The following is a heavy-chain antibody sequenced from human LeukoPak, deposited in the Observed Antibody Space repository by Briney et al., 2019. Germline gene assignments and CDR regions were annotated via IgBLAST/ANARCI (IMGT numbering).Heavy chain of an antibody. Sequence: GASVKVSCKASGGTFSSYAISWVRQAPGQGLEWMGGIIPIFGAANYAQKFQGRVTITTDESTSTAYMELSSLRSEDTAVYYCARGAPRGSSWYREYYYYMDVWGKGTTVTVSS. CDR3: ARGAPRGSSWYREYYYYMDV. J-gene: IGHJ6*03. CDR2: IIPIFGAA. D-gene: IGHD6-13*01. CDR1: GGTFSSYA. V-gene: IGHV1-69*05.